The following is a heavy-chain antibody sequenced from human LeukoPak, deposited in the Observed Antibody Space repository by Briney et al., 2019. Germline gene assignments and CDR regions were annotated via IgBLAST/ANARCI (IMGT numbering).Heavy chain of an antibody. CDR3: AKGPGSGSYPSY. Sequence: GGSLRLSCAASGFTFSSYGMHWVRQAPGKGLEWVAVISYDGSNKYYADSVKGRFTISRDNSKNTLYLQMNSLRAEDTAVYYCAKGPGSGSYPSYWGQGTLVTVSS. CDR1: GFTFSSYG. D-gene: IGHD3-10*01. V-gene: IGHV3-30*18. J-gene: IGHJ4*02. CDR2: ISYDGSNK.